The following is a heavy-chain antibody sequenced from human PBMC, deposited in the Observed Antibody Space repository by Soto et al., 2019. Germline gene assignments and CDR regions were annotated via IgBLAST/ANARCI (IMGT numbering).Heavy chain of an antibody. CDR2: ISGSGGST. Sequence: GGSLRLSCAASGFTFSSYAMSWVRQAPGKGLEWVSAISGSGGSTYYADSVKGRFTISRDNSKNTLYLQMNSLRAEDTAVYYCASLLGYCSSTSCYGTTFFDYWGQGTLVTVSS. D-gene: IGHD2-2*01. V-gene: IGHV3-23*01. CDR3: ASLLGYCSSTSCYGTTFFDY. CDR1: GFTFSSYA. J-gene: IGHJ4*02.